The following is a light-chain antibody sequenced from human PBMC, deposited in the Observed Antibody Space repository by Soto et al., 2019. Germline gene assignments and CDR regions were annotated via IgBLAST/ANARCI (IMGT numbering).Light chain of an antibody. CDR3: QTWGTGIQL. V-gene: IGLV4-69*01. Sequence: QLVLTQSPSASASLGASVKLTCTLSSGHSSYAIAWHQQQPEKGPRYLMKLNSDGSHSKGDGIPDRFSGSSSGAERYLTISSLQSEDEADYYCQTWGTGIQLFGGGTQLTVL. J-gene: IGLJ2*01. CDR1: SGHSSYA. CDR2: LNSDGSH.